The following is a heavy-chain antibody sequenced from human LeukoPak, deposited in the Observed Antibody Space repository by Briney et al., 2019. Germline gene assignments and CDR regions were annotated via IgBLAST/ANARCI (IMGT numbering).Heavy chain of an antibody. CDR2: ISYDGSNK. D-gene: IGHD6-19*01. Sequence: GSLRLSCAASGFTFSSYAMSWVRQAPGKGLERVAVISYDGSNKYYADSVKGRFTISRDNSKNTLYLQMNSLRAEDTAVYYCAKDSEPYSSGWYGMDVWGQGSKVTVSS. CDR3: AKDSEPYSSGWYGMDV. V-gene: IGHV3-30*04. J-gene: IGHJ6*02. CDR1: GFTFSSYA.